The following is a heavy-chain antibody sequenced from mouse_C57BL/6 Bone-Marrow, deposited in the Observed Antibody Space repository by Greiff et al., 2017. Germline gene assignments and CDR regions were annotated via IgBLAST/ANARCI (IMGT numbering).Heavy chain of an antibody. CDR1: GYTFTDYY. Sequence: QVQLKESGAELVRPGASVKLSCKASGYTFTDYYINWVKQRPGQGLEWIARIYPGSGNTYYNEKFKGKATLTAETSSSTAYMQLSSLTSEDSAVYFGASGSYYGSNYFDYWGQGTTLTVSS. D-gene: IGHD1-1*01. CDR3: ASGSYYGSNYFDY. J-gene: IGHJ2*01. V-gene: IGHV1-76*01. CDR2: IYPGSGNT.